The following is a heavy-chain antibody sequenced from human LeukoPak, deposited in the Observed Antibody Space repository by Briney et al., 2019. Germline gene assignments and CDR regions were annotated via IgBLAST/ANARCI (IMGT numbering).Heavy chain of an antibody. V-gene: IGHV3-23*01. CDR1: GFSFGDFA. D-gene: IGHD2-15*01. CDR3: AKVGENVLRIYPHSYYFDA. J-gene: IGHJ4*02. Sequence: GGSLRLSCAASGFSFGDFAMSWVRQSPGKGLEWVAGISASGANTYYADSVKGRFTSSRDNSKNILYLQMFSLRAEDAAVYYCAKVGENVLRIYPHSYYFDAWGQGTLVAVSS. CDR2: ISASGANT.